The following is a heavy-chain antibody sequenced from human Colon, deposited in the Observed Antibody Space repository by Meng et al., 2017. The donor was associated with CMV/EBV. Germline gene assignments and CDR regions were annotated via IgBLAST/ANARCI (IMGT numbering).Heavy chain of an antibody. CDR3: ARGGDGGLDY. V-gene: IGHV3-74*01. Sequence: LSCAPSGFGFGHLWLHWVRPAPGKGLVWVSYINGDGSDTHYAASVKCRFTISRDNAKNPLYLQVNSLTSEDTAMYYCARGGDGGLDYWGQGTLVTVSS. CDR2: INGDGSDT. CDR1: GFGFGHLW. J-gene: IGHJ4*02. D-gene: IGHD3-16*01.